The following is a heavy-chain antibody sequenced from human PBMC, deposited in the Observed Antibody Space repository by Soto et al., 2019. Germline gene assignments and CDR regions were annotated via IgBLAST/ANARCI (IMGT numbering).Heavy chain of an antibody. V-gene: IGHV1-18*01. J-gene: IGHJ6*02. CDR3: ARDVEWELVELGLSFSGMDV. CDR1: GYTFTDYS. CDR2: MSGYSGHT. D-gene: IGHD1-26*01. Sequence: QVQFVQSGGEVKKPGASVKVSCKASGYTFTDYSICWVRQAPGQGLEWVGWMSGYSGHTKYVQHLRGRVSMTTDTPTNTDYMELRSLTSDDTAVYYCARDVEWELVELGLSFSGMDVWGRGTSITVSS.